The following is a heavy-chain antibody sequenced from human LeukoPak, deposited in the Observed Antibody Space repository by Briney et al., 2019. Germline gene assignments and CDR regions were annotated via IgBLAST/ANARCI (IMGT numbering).Heavy chain of an antibody. Sequence: GGSLRLSCLTSGFTLSTNAMSWVRQAPGKGLEWISGISGSGASTYYADSVKGRFSISRDDSRNTLYLQMNSLRGDDTTVHYCAKDVGPRESLHFFDYWGQGTLVTVSS. CDR3: AKDVGPRESLHFFDY. V-gene: IGHV3-23*01. J-gene: IGHJ4*02. D-gene: IGHD1-26*01. CDR2: ISGSGAST. CDR1: GFTLSTNA.